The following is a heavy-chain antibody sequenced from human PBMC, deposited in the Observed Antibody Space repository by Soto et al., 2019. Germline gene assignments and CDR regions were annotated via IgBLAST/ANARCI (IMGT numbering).Heavy chain of an antibody. V-gene: IGHV4-59*12. CDR1: GGTISSWY. Sequence: SETLSLTCTVSGGTISSWYWSWIRQPPGKGLEWIGYIYYSGSTNCNPSLKSRVTISVDTSKNQFSLKLSSVTAADTAVYYCARDSITSYGRNSPLGVWGQGTTVNVFS. CDR2: IYYSGST. CDR3: ARDSITSYGRNSPLGV. J-gene: IGHJ6*02. D-gene: IGHD4-17*01.